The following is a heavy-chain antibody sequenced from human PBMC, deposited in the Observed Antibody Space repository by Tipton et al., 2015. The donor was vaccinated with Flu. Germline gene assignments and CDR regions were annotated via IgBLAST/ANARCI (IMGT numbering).Heavy chain of an antibody. D-gene: IGHD3-16*01. J-gene: IGHJ4*02. CDR2: IYHSGYS. CDR1: GTSIRRNF. V-gene: IGHV4-59*12. Sequence: TLSLTCTVSGTSIRRNFWSWIRQAPGKGLEWIGEIYHSGYSKYNPSLKSRVTISVDTSKNQFSLKLSSVTAADTAVYYCAGDRGFGYWGQGSLVTVSS. CDR3: AGDRGFGY.